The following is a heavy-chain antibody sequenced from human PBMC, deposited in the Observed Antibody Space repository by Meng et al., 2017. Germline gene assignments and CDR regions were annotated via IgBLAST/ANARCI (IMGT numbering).Heavy chain of an antibody. CDR1: GFTVSSNY. CDR2: IYSGGST. Sequence: GGSLRLSCAASGFTVSSNYMSWVRQAPGKGLEWVSVIYSGGSTYYADSVKGRFTISRDNSKNTLYLQMNSLRAEDTAVYYCASHTPRDDAFDIRGQGTMVTVSS. J-gene: IGHJ3*02. D-gene: IGHD2-2*02. V-gene: IGHV3-66*02. CDR3: ASHTPRDDAFDI.